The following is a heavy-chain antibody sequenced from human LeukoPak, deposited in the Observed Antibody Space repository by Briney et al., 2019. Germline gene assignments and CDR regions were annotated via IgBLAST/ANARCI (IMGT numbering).Heavy chain of an antibody. J-gene: IGHJ4*02. V-gene: IGHV3-23*01. CDR2: ISGSGGST. Sequence: PGGSLRLSCAASGFTFSSYAMSWVRQAPGKGLEWGSAISGSGGSTYYADSVKGRFTISRDNSKNTLYLQMNSLRAEDTAVYYCAKDGAYYYDSRYFDYWGQGTLVTVSS. CDR3: AKDGAYYYDSRYFDY. D-gene: IGHD3-22*01. CDR1: GFTFSSYA.